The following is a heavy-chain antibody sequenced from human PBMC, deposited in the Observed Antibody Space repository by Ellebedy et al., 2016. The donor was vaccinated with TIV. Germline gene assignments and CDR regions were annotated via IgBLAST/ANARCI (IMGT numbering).Heavy chain of an antibody. J-gene: IGHJ4*02. CDR2: ISDNGVIT. Sequence: GESLKISCAASGFTFSNSWMSWVRQAPGKGLEWVSAISDNGVITKYADSVKGRFTVSRDNSKNTLYLQMDSLRAEDTAVYFCARDLKGYSGYVSHFDNWGQGTPVYVSS. CDR3: ARDLKGYSGYVSHFDN. CDR1: GFTFSNSW. D-gene: IGHD5-12*01. V-gene: IGHV3-23*01.